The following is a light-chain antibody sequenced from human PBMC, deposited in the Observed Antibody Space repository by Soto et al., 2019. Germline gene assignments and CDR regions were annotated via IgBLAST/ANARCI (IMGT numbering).Light chain of an antibody. V-gene: IGLV4-69*01. Sequence: QSVLTQSPSASASLGASVKLTCTLSSGHSSYAIAWHQQQPEEGPRYLMKLNSDGSHSKGDGIPDRFSGSSSGAERYLTISSVQSDDEADYYCQTWGTGIRVFGGGTKLTVL. CDR1: SGHSSYA. J-gene: IGLJ2*01. CDR2: LNSDGSH. CDR3: QTWGTGIRV.